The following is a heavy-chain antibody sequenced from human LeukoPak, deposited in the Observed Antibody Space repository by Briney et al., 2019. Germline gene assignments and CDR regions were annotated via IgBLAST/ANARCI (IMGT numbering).Heavy chain of an antibody. CDR1: GGTFSSYA. D-gene: IGHD4/OR15-4a*01. V-gene: IGHV1-2*02. CDR2: INPNSGGT. Sequence: ASVKVSCKASGGTFSSYAISWVRQAPGQGLEWMGWINPNSGGTNYAQKFQGRVTMTRDTSISTAYMELSRLRSDDTAVYYCARGDYRYGNDYWGQGTLVTVSS. J-gene: IGHJ4*02. CDR3: ARGDYRYGNDY.